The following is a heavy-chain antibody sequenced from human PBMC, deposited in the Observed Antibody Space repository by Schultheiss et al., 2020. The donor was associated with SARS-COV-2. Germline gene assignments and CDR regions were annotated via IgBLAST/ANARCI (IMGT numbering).Heavy chain of an antibody. V-gene: IGHV4-59*01. D-gene: IGHD6-13*01. CDR2: VFYSGST. Sequence: SETLSLTCTVSGGSISGYYWSWIRQPPGKGLEWIGYVFYSGSTNYNPSLKSRVTISVDTSKNQFSLKLSSVTAADTAVYYCACYSSSWYNYWGQGTLVTVSS. J-gene: IGHJ4*02. CDR1: GGSISGYY. CDR3: ACYSSSWYNY.